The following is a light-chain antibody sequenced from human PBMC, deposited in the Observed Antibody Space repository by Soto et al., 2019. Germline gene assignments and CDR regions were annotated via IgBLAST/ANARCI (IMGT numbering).Light chain of an antibody. J-gene: IGKJ5*01. Sequence: EVVLTQSPVTLSLSPGERATLSCRASQSFRGLLAWYQQKPGQAPRLLIYDAYNRATGIPPRFSGSGSGTDFTLTISSLGPEDSAVYYCQQRHMWPITFGKGTRLEIK. CDR1: QSFRGL. CDR2: DAY. CDR3: QQRHMWPIT. V-gene: IGKV3-11*01.